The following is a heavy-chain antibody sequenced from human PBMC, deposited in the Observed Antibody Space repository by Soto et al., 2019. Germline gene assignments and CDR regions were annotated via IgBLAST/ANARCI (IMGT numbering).Heavy chain of an antibody. V-gene: IGHV4-31*03. CDR1: GGSISSGGYY. J-gene: IGHJ3*02. CDR2: IYYSGTF. CDR3: ARVGISGTIDAFDI. Sequence: SETLSLTCTVSGGSISSGGYYWSWIRQQPGKGLDWIGYIYYSGTFYYNPSLKSRVTISVDTSKNQFSLKLSSVTAADTAVYYCARVGISGTIDAFDIWGQGTMVTVSS. D-gene: IGHD1-20*01.